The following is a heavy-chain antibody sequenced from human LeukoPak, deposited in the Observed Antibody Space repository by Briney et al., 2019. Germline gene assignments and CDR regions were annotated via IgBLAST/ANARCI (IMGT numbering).Heavy chain of an antibody. CDR3: ARGLLLGGSYLAY. V-gene: IGHV3-7*01. D-gene: IGHD3-10*01. CDR2: IKQDETEK. CDR1: GFTFSNFW. J-gene: IGHJ4*02. Sequence: GGSLRLSCTASGFTFSNFWMGWVRQAPGKGLEWVASIKQDETEKFYLGSVKGRFTISRDNAKNSLYLQMNSLRVEDTAVYYCARGLLLGGSYLAYWGQGTLVTVSS.